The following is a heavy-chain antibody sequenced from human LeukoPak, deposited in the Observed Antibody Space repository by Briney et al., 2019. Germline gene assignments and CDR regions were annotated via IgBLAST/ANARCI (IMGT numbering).Heavy chain of an antibody. CDR1: GFSFDRYT. CDR3: AKEMDTIYFDY. D-gene: IGHD5-12*01. V-gene: IGHV3-43*01. J-gene: IGHJ4*02. Sequence: PGGSLTLSCAASGFSFDRYTIHWVRQAPGRGLEWVSLINRRDNKLYADSVKGRFTISRDNSEDSVYLHMDSLTSEDTALYYCAKEMDTIYFDYWGQGTLVTVAS. CDR2: INRRDNK.